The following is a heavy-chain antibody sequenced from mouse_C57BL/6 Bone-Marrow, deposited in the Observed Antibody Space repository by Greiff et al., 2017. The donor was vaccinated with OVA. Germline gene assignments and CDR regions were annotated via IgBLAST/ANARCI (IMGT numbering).Heavy chain of an antibody. Sequence: EVQLVESGGGLVQPGGSLKLSCAASGFTFSDYGMAWVRQAPRKGPEWVAFISNLAYSIYYADTVTGRFTISRENAKNTLYLEMSSLRSEDTAMYYCAREGDDYDLSMDYWGQGTSVTVSS. V-gene: IGHV5-15*01. CDR2: ISNLAYSI. CDR1: GFTFSDYG. J-gene: IGHJ4*01. CDR3: AREGDDYDLSMDY. D-gene: IGHD2-4*01.